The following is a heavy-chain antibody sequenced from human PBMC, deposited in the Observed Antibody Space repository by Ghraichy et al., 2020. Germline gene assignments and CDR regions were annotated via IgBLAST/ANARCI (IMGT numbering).Heavy chain of an antibody. CDR1: GFTFSGSA. CDR3: TRGSRGWSLDY. D-gene: IGHD6-19*01. CDR2: IRSKAENYAT. Sequence: ETLSLTCAASGFTFSGSASYWVRQASGKGLEWVGRIRSKAENYATAYGASVKGRFTISRDDSQNTAYLQMNSLKTEDTAVYYCTRGSRGWSLDYWGQGTLVTVSS. V-gene: IGHV3-73*01. J-gene: IGHJ4*02.